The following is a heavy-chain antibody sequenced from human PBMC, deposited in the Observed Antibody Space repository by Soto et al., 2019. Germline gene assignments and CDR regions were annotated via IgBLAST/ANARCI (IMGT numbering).Heavy chain of an antibody. Sequence: QVQLGQSGGEVKKPGASVKVSCKASGYTFTNYGISWVRQAPGQGLEWMGWINVYNGNTEYAQKVQGRVTMTTDTSTSTAYMELRSLRSDDTAVYYCARGVGSGSYYNQYNWFDPWGQGTLVTVSS. CDR2: INVYNGNT. D-gene: IGHD3-10*01. CDR3: ARGVGSGSYYNQYNWFDP. V-gene: IGHV1-18*01. CDR1: GYTFTNYG. J-gene: IGHJ5*02.